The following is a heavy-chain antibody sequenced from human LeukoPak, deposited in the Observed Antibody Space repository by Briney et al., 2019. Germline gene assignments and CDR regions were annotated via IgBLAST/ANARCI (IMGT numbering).Heavy chain of an antibody. J-gene: IGHJ4*02. D-gene: IGHD3-3*01. CDR2: IKQDGSEK. Sequence: GGSLRLSCAASGFTFSSYWMSWVRQAPGKGLGWVANIKQDGSEKYYVDSVKGRFTISRDNAKNSLYLQMNSLRAEDTAVYYCARDPSDDFWSGYPGYWGQGTLVTVSS. CDR1: GFTFSSYW. CDR3: ARDPSDDFWSGYPGY. V-gene: IGHV3-7*01.